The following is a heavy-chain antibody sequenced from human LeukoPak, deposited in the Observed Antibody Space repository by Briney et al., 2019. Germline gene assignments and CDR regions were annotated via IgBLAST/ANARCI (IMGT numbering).Heavy chain of an antibody. CDR3: ARAIAAPDY. CDR2: IYHSGST. V-gene: IGHV4-39*07. Sequence: SETLSLTCTVSGGSISSSSYYWGWIRQPPGKGLEWIGSIYHSGSTYYNPSLKSRVTISVDTSKNQFSLKLSSVTAADTAVYYCARAIAAPDYWGQGTLVTVSS. D-gene: IGHD6-13*01. CDR1: GGSISSSSYY. J-gene: IGHJ4*02.